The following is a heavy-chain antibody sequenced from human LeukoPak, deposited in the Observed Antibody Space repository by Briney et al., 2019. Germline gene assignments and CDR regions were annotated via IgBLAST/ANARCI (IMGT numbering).Heavy chain of an antibody. CDR3: ARNPYCSSTSCYDWFDP. J-gene: IGHJ5*02. CDR2: ISAYNGNT. CDR1: GYTFTSYG. D-gene: IGHD2-2*01. Sequence: GASVKVSCKASGYTFTSYGISWVRQAPGQGLEWMGCISAYNGNTNYAQKLQGRVTMTTDTSTSTAYMELRSLRSDDTAVYYCARNPYCSSTSCYDWFDPWGQGTLVTVSS. V-gene: IGHV1-18*01.